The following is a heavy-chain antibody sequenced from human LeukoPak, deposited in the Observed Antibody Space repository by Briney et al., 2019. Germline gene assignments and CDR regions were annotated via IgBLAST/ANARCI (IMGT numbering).Heavy chain of an antibody. CDR3: ARFAMARGVITYYYYYYMDV. D-gene: IGHD3-10*01. CDR1: GGSISNYY. V-gene: IGHV4-59*01. J-gene: IGHJ6*03. CDR2: IHYSGST. Sequence: SETLSLTCTVSGGSISNYYWSWIRQPPGKGLEWIGYIHYSGSTSYNPSLKNRVSISVDTSKNQFSLKLSSVTAADTAVYYCARFAMARGVITYYYYYYMDVWGKGPTVTIS.